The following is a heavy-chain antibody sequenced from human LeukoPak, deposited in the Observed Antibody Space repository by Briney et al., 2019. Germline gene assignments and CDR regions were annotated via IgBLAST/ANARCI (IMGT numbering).Heavy chain of an antibody. Sequence: GGSLRLSCAASGFTSSSYSMNWVRQAPGKGLEWVSSISSSSSYIYYADSVKGRFTISRDNAKNSLYLQMNSLRAEDTAVYYCAPWPGYSGYGARYWGQGTLVTVSS. CDR3: APWPGYSGYGARY. CDR2: ISSSSSYI. CDR1: GFTSSSYS. J-gene: IGHJ4*02. V-gene: IGHV3-21*01. D-gene: IGHD5-12*01.